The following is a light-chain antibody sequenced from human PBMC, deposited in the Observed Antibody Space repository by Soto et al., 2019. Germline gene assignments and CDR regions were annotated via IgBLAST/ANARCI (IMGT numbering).Light chain of an antibody. Sequence: QSVLTQPPSASGNPGQRVTISCSGSSSNIGGNPVNWYQQLPGTAPKLLIYNNNQPPSGVPDRFSGSKSGTSASLAISGLQSEDEADHYCAAWHDSLNGPVFGGGTKVTVL. V-gene: IGLV1-44*01. CDR1: SSNIGGNP. CDR3: AAWHDSLNGPV. CDR2: NNN. J-gene: IGLJ3*02.